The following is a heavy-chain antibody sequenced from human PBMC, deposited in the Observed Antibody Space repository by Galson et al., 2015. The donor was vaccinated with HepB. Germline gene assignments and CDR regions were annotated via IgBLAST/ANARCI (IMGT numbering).Heavy chain of an antibody. CDR2: IYPGDSDT. J-gene: IGHJ2*01. Sequence: QSGAEVKEPGESLKISCKASGYIFTNYWIGWVRHMPGKGLEWMGRIYPGDSDTTYSPSFQGQVTISADKSIGTAYLQWNSLKASDTAIYYCARRGWGSSVWYFDLWGQGTLVTVSS. D-gene: IGHD3-10*01. CDR1: GYIFTNYW. V-gene: IGHV5-51*01. CDR3: ARRGWGSSVWYFDL.